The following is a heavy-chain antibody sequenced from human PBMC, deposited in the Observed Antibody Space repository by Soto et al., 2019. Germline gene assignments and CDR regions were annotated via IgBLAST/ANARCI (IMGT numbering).Heavy chain of an antibody. Sequence: GGSLRLSCTASGFTFGDYAMSWFHQAPGKGLEWVGFIRSKAYGGTTEYAASVKGRFTISRDDSKSIAYLQMNSLKTEDTAVYYCTLYYYYDSSGYYYWGQGTLVTVSS. D-gene: IGHD3-22*01. V-gene: IGHV3-49*03. J-gene: IGHJ4*02. CDR1: GFTFGDYA. CDR3: TLYYYYDSSGYYY. CDR2: IRSKAYGGTT.